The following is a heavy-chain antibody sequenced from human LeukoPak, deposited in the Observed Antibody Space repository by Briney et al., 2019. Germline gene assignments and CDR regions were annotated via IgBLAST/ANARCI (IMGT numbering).Heavy chain of an antibody. CDR1: GFTFSSYS. CDR2: ISSSSSYI. Sequence: GGSLRLSCAASGFTFSSYSMNWVRQAPGKGLEWVSSISSSSSYIYYADSVKGRFTISRDNAKNSLYLQMNSLRAEDTAVYYCARGSGSIPAFLDYWGQGTLVTVSS. CDR3: ARGSGSIPAFLDY. V-gene: IGHV3-21*01. D-gene: IGHD2-15*01. J-gene: IGHJ4*02.